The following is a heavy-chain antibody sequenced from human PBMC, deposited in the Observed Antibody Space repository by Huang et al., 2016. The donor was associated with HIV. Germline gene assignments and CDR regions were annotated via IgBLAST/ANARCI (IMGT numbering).Heavy chain of an antibody. Sequence: QLQLQGSGPGLVKPSETLSLTCTVSGGSITSSSYYWGWIRQPPGKGLEWVGRIYYSGSTDYSPSLKSRVTVSVDTSKNRVSRKRSSVTAADTAVYYCARHFSYYDSSGYTPWDAFDIWGQGTMVTVSS. D-gene: IGHD3-22*01. V-gene: IGHV4-39*01. CDR2: IYYSGST. CDR3: ARHFSYYDSSGYTPWDAFDI. CDR1: GGSITSSSYY. J-gene: IGHJ3*02.